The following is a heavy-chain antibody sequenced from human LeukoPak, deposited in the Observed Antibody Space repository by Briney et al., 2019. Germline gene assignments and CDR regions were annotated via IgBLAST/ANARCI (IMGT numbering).Heavy chain of an antibody. CDR1: GYTFTGYY. J-gene: IGHJ4*02. D-gene: IGHD2-2*01. CDR3: ARDGVVVVPAAPDY. V-gene: IGHV1-2*02. Sequence: ASVKVSCKASGYTFTGYYMHWVRQAPGQGLEWMGWINPNSGGTNYAQKFQGRVTMTRDTSIGTAYMELSRLRSDDTAVYYCARDGVVVVPAAPDYWGQGTLVTVSS. CDR2: INPNSGGT.